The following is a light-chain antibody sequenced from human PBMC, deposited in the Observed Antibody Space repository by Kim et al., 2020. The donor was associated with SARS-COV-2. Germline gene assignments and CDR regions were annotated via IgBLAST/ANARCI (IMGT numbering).Light chain of an antibody. CDR1: QSVRSSY. V-gene: IGKV3D-20*01. CDR2: DAS. CDR3: QQYGHSPRT. Sequence: EIVLTQSPVTLSLSPGERATLSCGASQSVRSSYLAWYQQKPGLAPRLLIYDASKRATGIPDRFSGSGSGTDFTLTINRVEPEDFAVYYCQQYGHSPRTFGQGTSWRS. J-gene: IGKJ2*01.